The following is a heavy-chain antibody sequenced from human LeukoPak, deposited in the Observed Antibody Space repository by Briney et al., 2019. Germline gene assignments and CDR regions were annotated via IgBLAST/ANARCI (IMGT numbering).Heavy chain of an antibody. V-gene: IGHV3-30*02. CDR2: IRTVGSDK. Sequence: AGSLRLSCAASGLSLRDYCMHWVRRTAGKGLEWVAFIRTVGSDKFYGYSRNGRFTISRETSRNTLYLQRNGLRAEDTAPYYCVKDEDWGFGSWGQGTPVTVSS. J-gene: IGHJ4*02. CDR1: GLSLRDYC. CDR3: VKDEDWGFGS. D-gene: IGHD7-27*01.